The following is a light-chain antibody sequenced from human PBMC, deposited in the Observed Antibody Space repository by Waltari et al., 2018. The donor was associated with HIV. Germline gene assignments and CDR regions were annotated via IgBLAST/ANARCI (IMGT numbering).Light chain of an antibody. CDR2: EGS. CDR3: CSYAGSSLYV. V-gene: IGLV2-23*01. CDR1: SPDVGRYNL. Sequence: QSALTQPASVSGSPGQSITLSCTGTSPDVGRYNLVSWYQQHPGKATKLMIYEGSKRPSGVSNRFSGSKSGNTASLTISGLQAEDEADYYCCSYAGSSLYVFGTGTKVTVL. J-gene: IGLJ1*01.